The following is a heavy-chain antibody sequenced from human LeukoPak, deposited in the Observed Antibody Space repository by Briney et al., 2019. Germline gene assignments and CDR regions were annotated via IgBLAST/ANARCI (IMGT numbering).Heavy chain of an antibody. J-gene: IGHJ4*02. Sequence: ASVKVSCKASGYALTGYYLHWVRQAPGQGLEWMGWINPNTGATHSAQKFQGRISMTRDTSISTAYMDLSRLRSDDTAVYYCARDRVGSGWPRPYYFEVWGQGTLVTVSS. CDR2: INPNTGAT. CDR1: GYALTGYY. D-gene: IGHD6-19*01. CDR3: ARDRVGSGWPRPYYFEV. V-gene: IGHV1-2*02.